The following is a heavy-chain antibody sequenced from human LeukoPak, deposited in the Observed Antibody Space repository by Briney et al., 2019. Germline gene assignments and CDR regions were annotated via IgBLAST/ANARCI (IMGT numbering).Heavy chain of an antibody. J-gene: IGHJ4*02. CDR2: IIPIFGTA. CDR1: GGTFSSYA. CDR3: ARGVCGSSTSCYWYFDY. D-gene: IGHD2-2*01. V-gene: IGHV1-69*05. Sequence: SVKVSCKASGGTFSSYAISWVRQAPGQGLEWTGGIIPIFGTANYAQKFQGRVTITTDESTSTAYMELSSLRSEDTAVYYCARGVCGSSTSCYWYFDYWGQGTLVTVSS.